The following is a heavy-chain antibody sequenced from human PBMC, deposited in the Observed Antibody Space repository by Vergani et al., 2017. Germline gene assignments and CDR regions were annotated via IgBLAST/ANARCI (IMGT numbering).Heavy chain of an antibody. CDR3: GGVRSPGGTTWWVHP. V-gene: IGHV4-31*03. CDR2: IYYSGST. Sequence: QVQLQESGPGLVKPSQTLSLTCTVSGGSISSSNYYWTWIRQHPGKGLEWIWYIYYSGSTYYNPSLKSRVTISVYTSKNQFSLKLKSVTAPDTALYSCGGVRSPGGTTWWVHPWGQGTLVTVSS. J-gene: IGHJ5*02. D-gene: IGHD1-7*01. CDR1: GGSISSSNYY.